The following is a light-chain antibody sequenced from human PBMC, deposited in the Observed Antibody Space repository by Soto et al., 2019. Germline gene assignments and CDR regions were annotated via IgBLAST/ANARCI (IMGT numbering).Light chain of an antibody. CDR1: QSVSSSY. CDR3: QQYGTSPPT. CDR2: GAS. J-gene: IGKJ1*01. V-gene: IGKV3-20*01. Sequence: EIVFTHSAVTLSFSPVDRATLSCRASQSVSSSYLAWYQQKPGQAPRLLIYGASSRATGIPDRFSGSGSGTDFTLTISRLEPQDFAVYNCQQYGTSPPTFGQGTKVDIK.